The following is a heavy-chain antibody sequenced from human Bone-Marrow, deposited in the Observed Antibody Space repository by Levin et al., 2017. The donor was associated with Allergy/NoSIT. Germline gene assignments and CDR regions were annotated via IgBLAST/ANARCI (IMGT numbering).Heavy chain of an antibody. CDR3: TTVAYDFWSGYTGGAFDI. J-gene: IGHJ3*02. CDR2: IKSKTDGGTT. CDR1: GFTFSNAW. D-gene: IGHD3-3*01. Sequence: GESLKISCAASGFTFSNAWMSWVRQAPGKGLEWVGRIKSKTDGGTTDYAAPVKGRFTISRDDSKNTLYLQMNSLKIEDTAVYYCTTVAYDFWSGYTGGAFDIWGQGTMVTVSS. V-gene: IGHV3-15*01.